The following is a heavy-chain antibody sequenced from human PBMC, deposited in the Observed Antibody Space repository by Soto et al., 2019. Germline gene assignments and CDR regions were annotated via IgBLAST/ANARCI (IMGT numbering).Heavy chain of an antibody. CDR3: ARDRGVAPPVAGNTHYYYYMDV. CDR1: GYSFTNYG. D-gene: IGHD6-19*01. J-gene: IGHJ6*03. V-gene: IGHV1-18*01. CDR2: ISAYNGNT. Sequence: QDQLVQSGVEVKKPGASVKVSCKASGYSFTNYGITWVRQAHGQGFEWMGWISAYNGNTNYAQKFQGRVTLTTASSTSIAYLELRSLRSDDTAIYYCARDRGVAPPVAGNTHYYYYMDVWGKGTTVTVSS.